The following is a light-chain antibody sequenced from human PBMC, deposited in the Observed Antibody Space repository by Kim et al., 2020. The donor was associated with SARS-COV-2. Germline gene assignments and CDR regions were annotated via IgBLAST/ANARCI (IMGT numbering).Light chain of an antibody. CDR3: TSYAGSNNLDV. CDR2: EVN. Sequence: QSVTISCTGTSSDSGAYKYVSWYHQHPGKAPKLMIYEVNRRPSGVPDRFSGSKSGNTASLTVSGLQAEDEADYYCTSYAGSNNLDVFGTGTKVTVL. J-gene: IGLJ1*01. CDR1: SSDSGAYKY. V-gene: IGLV2-8*01.